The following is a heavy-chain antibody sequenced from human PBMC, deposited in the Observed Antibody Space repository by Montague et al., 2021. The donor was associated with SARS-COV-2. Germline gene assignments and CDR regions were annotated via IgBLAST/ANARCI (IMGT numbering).Heavy chain of an antibody. CDR1: GFTFSSYG. V-gene: IGHV3-33*05. D-gene: IGHD3-9*01. CDR3: ARDPKYYDILTGYLIARSYYYYYGMDV. J-gene: IGHJ6*02. Sequence: SLRLSCAASGFTFSSYGMHWVRQAPGKGLEWVAVISYDGSNKYYADSVKGRFTISRDNSKNTLYLQMNSLRAEGTAVYYCARDPKYYDILTGYLIARSYYYYYGMDVWGQGTTVTVSS. CDR2: ISYDGSNK.